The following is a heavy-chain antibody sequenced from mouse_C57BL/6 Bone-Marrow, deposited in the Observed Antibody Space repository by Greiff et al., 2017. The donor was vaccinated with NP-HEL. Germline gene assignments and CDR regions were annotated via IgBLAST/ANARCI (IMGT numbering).Heavy chain of an antibody. J-gene: IGHJ3*01. CDR3: ARPETAQSFAY. CDR1: GFTFSDYG. V-gene: IGHV5-17*01. CDR2: ISSGSSTI. Sequence: EVHLVESGGGLVKPGGSLKLSCAASGFTFSDYGMHWVRQAPGQGLEWVAYISSGSSTIYYADTVKGRCTISGDNANNTLYLQLSSLRSEDTAMYYCARPETAQSFAYWGQGTLVTVSA. D-gene: IGHD3-2*02.